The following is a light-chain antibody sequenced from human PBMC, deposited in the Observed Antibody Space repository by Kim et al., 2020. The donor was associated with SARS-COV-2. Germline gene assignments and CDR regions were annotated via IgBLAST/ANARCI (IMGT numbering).Light chain of an antibody. CDR2: GAS. J-gene: IGKJ1*01. Sequence: EIVLTQSPGTLALSPGERATLSCRASQSVSSNYLAWYQQKPGQAPRLLIYGASTRATGIPDRFSGSGSGADFTLSISRLEAEDFALYYCQQYGSSPSTFGQGTKVEIK. V-gene: IGKV3-20*01. CDR3: QQYGSSPST. CDR1: QSVSSNY.